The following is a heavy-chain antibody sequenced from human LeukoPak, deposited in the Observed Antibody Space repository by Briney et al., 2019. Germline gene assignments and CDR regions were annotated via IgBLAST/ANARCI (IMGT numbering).Heavy chain of an antibody. CDR1: GFTFSSYS. V-gene: IGHV3-21*01. D-gene: IGHD2-21*02. CDR3: AREERAYCGGDCYSDWFDP. CDR2: ISSSSSYI. J-gene: IGHJ5*02. Sequence: GGSLRLSCAASGFTFSSYSMNWVRQAPGKGLEWVSSISSSSSYIYYAESVKGRFTISRDNAKNSLYLQMNSLRAEDTAVYYCAREERAYCGGDCYSDWFDPWGQGTLVTVSS.